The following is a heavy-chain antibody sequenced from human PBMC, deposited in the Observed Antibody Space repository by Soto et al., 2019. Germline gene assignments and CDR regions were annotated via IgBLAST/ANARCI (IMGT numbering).Heavy chain of an antibody. CDR3: VRIYYDILTGYRYFQH. V-gene: IGHV4-59*01. CDR1: GGSISSYY. J-gene: IGHJ1*01. D-gene: IGHD3-9*01. Sequence: SETLSLTCTVSGGSISSYYWSWIRQPPGKGLEWIGYIFYSGSTNYNPSLKSRVTISVDTSKNQFSLKLSSATAADTAVYYCVRIYYDILTGYRYFQHWGQGTLVTVSS. CDR2: IFYSGST.